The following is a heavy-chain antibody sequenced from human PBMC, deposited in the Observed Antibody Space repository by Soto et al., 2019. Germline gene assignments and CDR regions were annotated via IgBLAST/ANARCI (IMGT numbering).Heavy chain of an antibody. V-gene: IGHV4-59*01. CDR2: IYYSGST. J-gene: IGHJ3*02. CDR3: AREGYCSGGSCYSRDAFDI. Sequence: SETLSLTCTVSGGTISSYYWSWIRQPPGKGLEWIGYIYYSGSTNYNPSLKSRVTISVDTSKNQFSLKLSSVTAADTAVYYWAREGYCSGGSCYSRDAFDIWGQGTMVTVSS. D-gene: IGHD2-15*01. CDR1: GGTISSYY.